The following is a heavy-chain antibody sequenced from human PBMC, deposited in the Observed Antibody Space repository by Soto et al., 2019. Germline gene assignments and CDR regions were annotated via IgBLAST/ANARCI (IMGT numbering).Heavy chain of an antibody. CDR3: ASVAVAGQYYYYYYGMDV. V-gene: IGHV4-4*02. J-gene: IGHJ6*02. D-gene: IGHD6-19*01. Sequence: SETLSLTCAVCGGSISSSNWWSWVRQPPGKGLEWIGEIYHSGSTNYNPSLKSRVTISVDKSKNQFSLKLSSVTAADTAVYYCASVAVAGQYYYYYYGMDVWGQGTTVTVSS. CDR1: GGSISSSNW. CDR2: IYHSGST.